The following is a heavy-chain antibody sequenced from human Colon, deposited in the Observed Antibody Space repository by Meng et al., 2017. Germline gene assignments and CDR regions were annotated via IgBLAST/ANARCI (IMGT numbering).Heavy chain of an antibody. D-gene: IGHD4-23*01. CDR1: GGSITTNSY. Sequence: QLQLLGPGPGLSKPSGTLSLTCAVSGGSITTNSYWSWVRQSPEKGLEWIGQIDHRGDPYYNPSLKSRVTMSVDRSKSQVSLQLTSVTAADTAVYYCARHGGYYQDYWGQGTLVTVSS. CDR2: IDHRGDP. J-gene: IGHJ4*02. CDR3: ARHGGYYQDY. V-gene: IGHV4-4*02.